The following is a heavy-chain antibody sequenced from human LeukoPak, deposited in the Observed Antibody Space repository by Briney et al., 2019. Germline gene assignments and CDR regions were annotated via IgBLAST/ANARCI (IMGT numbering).Heavy chain of an antibody. Sequence: ASVKVSCKASGGTFSSYAISWVRQAPGQGLEWMGRIIPILGIANYAQKFQGRVTITADKSTSTAYMELSSLRSEDTAVYYCARAPSSYYGSGSLDYWGQGTLVTVSS. V-gene: IGHV1-69*04. D-gene: IGHD3-10*01. CDR3: ARAPSSYYGSGSLDY. CDR2: IIPILGIA. CDR1: GGTFSSYA. J-gene: IGHJ4*02.